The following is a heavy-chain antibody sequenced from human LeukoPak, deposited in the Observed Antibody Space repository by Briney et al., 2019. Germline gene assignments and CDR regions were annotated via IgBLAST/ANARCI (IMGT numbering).Heavy chain of an antibody. Sequence: GGSLRLSCVASGFTFSNYGMPWVRQAPGKGLEWVSAISGSGGSTYYADSVKGRFTISRDNSKNTLYLQMNSLRAEDTAVYYCATNNYDILTGYYIWWGQGTLVTVSS. D-gene: IGHD3-9*01. CDR1: GFTFSNYG. CDR3: ATNNYDILTGYYIW. V-gene: IGHV3-23*01. J-gene: IGHJ4*02. CDR2: ISGSGGST.